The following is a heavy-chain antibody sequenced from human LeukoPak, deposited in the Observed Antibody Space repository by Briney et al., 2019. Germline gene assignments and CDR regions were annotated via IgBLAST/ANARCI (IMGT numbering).Heavy chain of an antibody. CDR3: ARRYYYDSSGYYLAHDAFDI. CDR1: GYSFTTYW. J-gene: IGHJ3*02. V-gene: IGHV5-51*01. Sequence: GESLKISCQGSGYSFTTYWIGWVRQMPGKGLEWMGIIYPGDADTRYSTSFQGQVTISADKSINTAYLQWSSLKASDTAMYYCARRYYYDSSGYYLAHDAFDIWGQGTMVTVSS. D-gene: IGHD3-22*01. CDR2: IYPGDADT.